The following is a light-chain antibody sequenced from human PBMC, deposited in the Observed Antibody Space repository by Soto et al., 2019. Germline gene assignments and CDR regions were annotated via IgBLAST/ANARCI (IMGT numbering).Light chain of an antibody. CDR1: SSNIGAGYD. CDR2: ADN. Sequence: QSVLTQTPSVSGAPGQKITMSCTGSSSNIGAGYDVHWYQQVPGAAPRLLIYADNNRPSGVPDRFSASKSGTSASLAITGLQGEDEANYYCQSYDTNLSGVIFGAGTKLTVL. J-gene: IGLJ2*01. V-gene: IGLV1-40*01. CDR3: QSYDTNLSGVI.